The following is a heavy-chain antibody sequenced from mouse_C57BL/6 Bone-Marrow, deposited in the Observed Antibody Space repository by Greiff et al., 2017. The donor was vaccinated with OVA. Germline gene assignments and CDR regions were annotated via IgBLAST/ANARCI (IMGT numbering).Heavy chain of an antibody. CDR1: DSEVFPIAY. V-gene: IGHV15-2*01. CDR3: ARGYYGSSYDWYFDV. CDR2: ILPSIGRT. J-gene: IGHJ1*03. Sequence: QVQLQQSGSELRSPGSSVKLSCKDFDSEVFPIAYMSWVRQKPGHGFEWIGGILPSIGRTIYGEKFEDKATLDADTLSNTAYLELNSLTSEYSAIYYCARGYYGSSYDWYFDVWGTGTTVTVSS. D-gene: IGHD1-1*01.